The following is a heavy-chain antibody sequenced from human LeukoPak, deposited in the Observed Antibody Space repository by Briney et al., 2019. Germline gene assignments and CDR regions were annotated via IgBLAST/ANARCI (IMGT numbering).Heavy chain of an antibody. Sequence: SETLSLTCAVSGGSISSGGYSWSWIRQPPGKGLEWIGYIYHRGSTYYNPSLKSRVTISVDRSKNQFSLKLSSVTAADTAVYYCARDGTESSFWGQGTLVTVSS. CDR1: GGSISSGGYS. CDR3: ARDGTESSF. V-gene: IGHV4-30-2*01. D-gene: IGHD6-6*01. J-gene: IGHJ4*02. CDR2: IYHRGST.